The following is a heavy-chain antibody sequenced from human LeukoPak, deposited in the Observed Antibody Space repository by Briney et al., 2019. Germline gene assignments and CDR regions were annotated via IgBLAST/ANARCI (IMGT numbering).Heavy chain of an antibody. CDR1: GYTFTSCG. Sequence: ASVKVSCRASGYTFTSCGISRVRQAPGQGHEWMGWISAYNGDTSYAQNLQGRVTMTTDTSTSTAYMELRSLRSDDTAVYYCARSAGGSRRSDLWGQGTLVTVSS. D-gene: IGHD1-26*01. J-gene: IGHJ5*02. V-gene: IGHV1-18*01. CDR2: ISAYNGDT. CDR3: ARSAGGSRRSDL.